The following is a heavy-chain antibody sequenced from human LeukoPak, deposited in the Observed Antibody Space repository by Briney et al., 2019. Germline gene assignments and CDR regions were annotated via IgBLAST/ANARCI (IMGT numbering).Heavy chain of an antibody. D-gene: IGHD5-24*01. Sequence: GGSLRLSCAASGFTFSSYSMNWVRQTPGKGLEWVSIIYINPVTTHYADSVKGRFTISRDNSKNTLYLQMNNLRAEDSAVYYCARDGSNYYFDYWGQGTLVTVSS. CDR1: GFTFSSYS. CDR3: ARDGSNYYFDY. CDR2: IYINPVTT. V-gene: IGHV3-66*01. J-gene: IGHJ4*02.